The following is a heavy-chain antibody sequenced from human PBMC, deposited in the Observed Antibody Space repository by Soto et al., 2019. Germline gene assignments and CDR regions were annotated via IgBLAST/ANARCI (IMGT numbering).Heavy chain of an antibody. Sequence: KGLKWVAVIGYDGSNQYYADSVKGRLTISRANSKKTLYLIMNSLRAEDTAVYYCARSPFFFFQAEDGIRDL. CDR2: IGYDGSNQ. CDR3: ARSPFFFFQAEDGIRDL. J-gene: IGHJ2*01. V-gene: IGHV3-33*01. D-gene: IGHD2-21*01.